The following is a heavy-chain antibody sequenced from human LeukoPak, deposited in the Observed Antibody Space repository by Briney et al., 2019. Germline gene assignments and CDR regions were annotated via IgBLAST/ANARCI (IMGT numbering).Heavy chain of an antibody. V-gene: IGHV3-30-3*01. CDR2: ISYDGSNK. Sequence: GRSLRLSCAASGFTFSSYAMHWVRQAPGKGLEWVAVISYDGSNKYYADSVKGRFTISRDNSKNTLYLQMNSLRAEDTAVYYCARGELEQLALKIYWGQGTLVTVSS. CDR3: ARGELEQLALKIY. D-gene: IGHD6-6*01. J-gene: IGHJ4*02. CDR1: GFTFSSYA.